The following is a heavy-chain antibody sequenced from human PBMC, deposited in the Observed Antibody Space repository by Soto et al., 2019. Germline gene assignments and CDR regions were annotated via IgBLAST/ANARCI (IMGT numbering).Heavy chain of an antibody. J-gene: IGHJ6*02. CDR1: GGSVSSGTYY. D-gene: IGHD3-10*01. CDR3: ARLDSGFGATMDV. V-gene: IGHV4-39*01. Sequence: PETLSLTWTVSGGSVSSGTYYWGWIRQPPGKGLEWIGSIDYSVTTYYNPSLKSRVTISVDTSKNQFSLKLTSVTAADTAVYCCARLDSGFGATMDVWGQGTTVTVSS. CDR2: IDYSVTT.